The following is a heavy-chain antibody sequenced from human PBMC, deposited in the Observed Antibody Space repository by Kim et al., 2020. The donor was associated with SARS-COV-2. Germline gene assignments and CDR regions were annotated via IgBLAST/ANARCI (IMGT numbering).Heavy chain of an antibody. CDR3: AKDPSGLVGTVVAAQYN. D-gene: IGHD2-15*01. V-gene: IGHV3-23*01. CDR2: ISGSGGST. Sequence: GGSLRLSCAASGFTFSSYAMSWVRQAPGKGLEWVSAISGSGGSTYYADSVKGLFTISRDNSKNTLYLQMNSLRAEDPDVYYCAKDPSGLVGTVVAAQYNWGQGTLVTVSS. J-gene: IGHJ4*02. CDR1: GFTFSSYA.